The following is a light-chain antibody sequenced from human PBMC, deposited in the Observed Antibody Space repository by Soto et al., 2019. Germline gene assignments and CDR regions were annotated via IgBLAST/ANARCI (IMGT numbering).Light chain of an antibody. CDR2: GNS. CDR1: SSNIGAGYD. J-gene: IGLJ3*02. CDR3: QSYDSSLSGWV. Sequence: QSVLTQPPSVSGAPGQRVTISCTESSSNIGAGYDVHWYQQLPGTAPKLLIYGNSSRPSGVPDRFSGSKSGTSASLAITRLQAEDEADYYCQSYDSSLSGWVFGGGTTLTVL. V-gene: IGLV1-40*01.